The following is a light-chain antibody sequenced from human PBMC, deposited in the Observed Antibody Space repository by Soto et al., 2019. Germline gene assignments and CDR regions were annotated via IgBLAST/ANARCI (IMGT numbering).Light chain of an antibody. Sequence: ETVMTQSPATLSVPPGEGATLSCRASQTINNNLAWYQQKPGQAPRLLIYGASRRATGVPARFSGSGSGTEFTLTISSLQSEDFAVYYWQHYNNGPRFGQGTKVDVK. V-gene: IGKV3-15*01. CDR1: QTINNN. CDR3: QHYNNGPR. CDR2: GAS. J-gene: IGKJ1*01.